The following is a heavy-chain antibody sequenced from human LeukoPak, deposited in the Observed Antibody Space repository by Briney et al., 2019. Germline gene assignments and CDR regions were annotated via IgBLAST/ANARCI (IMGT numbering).Heavy chain of an antibody. CDR3: ARHRSGGSQDDAFDI. V-gene: IGHV3-7*01. J-gene: IGHJ3*02. CDR2: IKQDGSEK. Sequence: GGSLRLSCAASEFTFSTYWMSWVRQAPGKGLEWVADIKQDGSEKCYVDSVKGRFTISRQNAKNSLFLQMNSLRAEDTAVYYCARHRSGGSQDDAFDIWGQGTMVTVSS. D-gene: IGHD2-15*01. CDR1: EFTFSTYW.